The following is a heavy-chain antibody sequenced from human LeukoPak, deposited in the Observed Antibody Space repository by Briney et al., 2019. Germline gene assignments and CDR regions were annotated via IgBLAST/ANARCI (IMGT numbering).Heavy chain of an antibody. CDR3: ARLLDNDSSGDPDTFDV. J-gene: IGHJ3*01. Sequence: SETLSLTCTVSGGSISSRYWSWIRQPPGKGLDWIGFVYFTGRTRYNRSLQSRVTISIDTSENKFSMKPTSVTAADTAVYYCARLLDNDSSGDPDTFDVWGRGTVVTVSS. V-gene: IGHV4-59*11. D-gene: IGHD3-22*01. CDR1: GGSISSRY. CDR2: VYFTGRT.